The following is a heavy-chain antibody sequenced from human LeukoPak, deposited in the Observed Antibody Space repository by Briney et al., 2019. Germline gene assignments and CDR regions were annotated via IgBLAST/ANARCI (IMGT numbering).Heavy chain of an antibody. CDR1: GGSISSGGYY. V-gene: IGHV4-31*03. D-gene: IGHD2-15*01. J-gene: IGHJ6*04. CDR3: ARDRVVVAAPYYYGMDV. Sequence: PSETLSLTCTFSGGSISSGGYYWSWIRQHPGKGLEWIGDIYYSGSTYYNPSLKSRVTISVDTSKNQFSLKLSSVTAADTAVYYCARDRVVVAAPYYYGMDVWGKGTTVTVSS. CDR2: IYYSGST.